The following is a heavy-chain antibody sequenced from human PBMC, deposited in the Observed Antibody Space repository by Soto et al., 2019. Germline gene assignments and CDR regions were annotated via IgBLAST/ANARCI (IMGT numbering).Heavy chain of an antibody. CDR1: GDTFTDYW. V-gene: IGHV5-51*01. J-gene: IGHJ6*02. CDR2: IYPGDSDT. Sequence: PGESLKISCKGSGDTFTDYWIGWVRQLPGKGLEWMGIIYPGDSDTRYSPSFQGHVTTTVDKSTSTAYLQWNTLKASDTAMYYCARHISNVRYYYYAMDVWGQGTMVTVXS. D-gene: IGHD4-4*01. CDR3: ARHISNVRYYYYAMDV.